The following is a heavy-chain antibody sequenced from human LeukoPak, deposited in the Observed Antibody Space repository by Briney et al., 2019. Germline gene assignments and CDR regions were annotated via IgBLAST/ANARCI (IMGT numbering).Heavy chain of an antibody. Sequence: RSGGSLRLSCAASGFTFSSYSMNWVRQAPGKGLEWVSSISSSSSYIYYADSVKGRFTISRDNAKNSLYLQMNSLRAEDTAVYYCARVMRDLREGYDIWGQGTMVTISS. CDR2: ISSSSSYI. J-gene: IGHJ3*02. CDR1: GFTFSSYS. D-gene: IGHD2-21*02. CDR3: ARVMRDLREGYDI. V-gene: IGHV3-21*01.